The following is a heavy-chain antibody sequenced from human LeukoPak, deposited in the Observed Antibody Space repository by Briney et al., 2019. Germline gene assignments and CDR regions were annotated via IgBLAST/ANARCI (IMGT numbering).Heavy chain of an antibody. V-gene: IGHV4-39*01. Sequence: PSETLSLTCTVSGGSISSSSYYWGWIRQPPGKGLEWIGSIYYSGSTYYNPSLKSRVTISVDTSKNQFSLKLSSVTAADTAVYYCANSNGWYEGYFQHWGQGTLVTVSS. CDR3: ANSNGWYEGYFQH. CDR2: IYYSGST. D-gene: IGHD6-19*01. J-gene: IGHJ1*01. CDR1: GGSISSSSYY.